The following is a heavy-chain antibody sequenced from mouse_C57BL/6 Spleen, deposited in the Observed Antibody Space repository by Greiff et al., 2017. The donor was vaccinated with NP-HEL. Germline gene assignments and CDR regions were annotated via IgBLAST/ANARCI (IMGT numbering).Heavy chain of an antibody. D-gene: IGHD2-4*01. V-gene: IGHV1-20*01. CDR3: AREGYYDYTYYFDY. J-gene: IGHJ2*01. Sequence: EVQLQQSGPELVKPGDSVKISCKASGYSFTGYFMNWVMQSHGKSLEWIGRINPYNGDTFYNQKFKGKATLTVDKSSSTAHMELRSLTSEDSAVYYCAREGYYDYTYYFDYWGQGTTLTVSS. CDR2: INPYNGDT. CDR1: GYSFTGYF.